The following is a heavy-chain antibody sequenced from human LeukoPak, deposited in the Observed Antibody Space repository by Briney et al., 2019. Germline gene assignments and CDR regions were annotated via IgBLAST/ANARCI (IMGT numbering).Heavy chain of an antibody. CDR2: IIPIFGTA. CDR3: ARGHYSPSPPPPNSPYYYYGMDV. D-gene: IGHD4-11*01. V-gene: IGHV1-69*13. J-gene: IGHJ6*02. Sequence: EASVKVSCKASGYTFTSYGISWVRQAPGQGLEWMGGIIPIFGTANYAQKFQGRVTITADESTSTAYMELSSLRSEDTAVYYCARGHYSPSPPPPNSPYYYYGMDVWGQGTTVTVSS. CDR1: GYTFTSYG.